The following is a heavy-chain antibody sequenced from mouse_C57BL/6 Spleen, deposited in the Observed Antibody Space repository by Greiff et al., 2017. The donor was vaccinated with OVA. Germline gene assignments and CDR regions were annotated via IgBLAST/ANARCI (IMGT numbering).Heavy chain of an antibody. CDR3: ARRDYYGSSPCDY. Sequence: VQLQQPGAELVRPGSSVKLSCKASGYTFPSYWMHWVKQRPIQGLEWIGNIDPSDSETHSNQKFKDKATLTVDKSSSTAYMQLSSLTSEDSAVYYCARRDYYGSSPCDYWGQGTTLTVSS. V-gene: IGHV1-52*01. CDR2: IDPSDSET. D-gene: IGHD1-1*01. J-gene: IGHJ2*01. CDR1: GYTFPSYW.